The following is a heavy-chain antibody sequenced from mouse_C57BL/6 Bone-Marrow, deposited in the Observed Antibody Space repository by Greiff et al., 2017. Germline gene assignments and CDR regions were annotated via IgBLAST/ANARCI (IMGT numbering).Heavy chain of an antibody. J-gene: IGHJ2*01. CDR3: ARFWAYVYVY. CDR2: IYPGDGDT. Sequence: QVQLKQSGPELVKPGASVKISCKASGYAFSSSWMNWVKQRPGKGLEWIGRIYPGDGDTNYNGKFKGKATLTADKSSSTAYMQLSSLTSEDSAVYFCARFWAYVYVYWGQGTTLTVSS. CDR1: GYAFSSSW. V-gene: IGHV1-82*01. D-gene: IGHD6-5*01.